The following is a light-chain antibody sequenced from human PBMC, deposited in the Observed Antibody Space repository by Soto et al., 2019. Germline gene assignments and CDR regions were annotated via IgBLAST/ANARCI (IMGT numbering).Light chain of an antibody. CDR3: QQYGSSLPIT. CDR2: DAS. V-gene: IGKV3-20*01. CDR1: QSISSQ. J-gene: IGKJ5*01. Sequence: EIVLTQSPSTLSLSPGGRATLSCRASQSISSQLAWYQQKPGQAPRLLLHDASNRATGIPARFSGSGSSTDFTLTISRLEPEDFAVYYCQQYGSSLPITFGQGTRLEIK.